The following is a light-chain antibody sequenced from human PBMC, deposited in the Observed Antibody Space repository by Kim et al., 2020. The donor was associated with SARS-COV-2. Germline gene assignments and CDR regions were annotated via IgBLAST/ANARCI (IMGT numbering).Light chain of an antibody. CDR3: SSYTSSNTVI. J-gene: IGLJ2*01. Sequence: GQSVTIACTGTSSDGGSYNRVAWYQQPPGTAPKVMIYEVINRPSGVPDRFSGSKSGNTASLTISGLQAEDEADYYCSSYTSSNTVIFGGGTQLTVL. V-gene: IGLV2-18*02. CDR1: SSDGGSYNR. CDR2: EVI.